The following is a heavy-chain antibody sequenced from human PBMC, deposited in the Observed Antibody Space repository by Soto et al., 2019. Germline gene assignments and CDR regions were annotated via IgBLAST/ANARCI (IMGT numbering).Heavy chain of an antibody. CDR1: GFTFSSYA. Sequence: GGSLRLSCAASGFTFSSYAMSWVRQAPGKGLEWVSAISGSGGSTYYADSVKGRFTISRDNSKNTLYLQMNSLRAEDTAVYYCAKGRYIVGATDRIYYFDYWGQGTLVTVSS. D-gene: IGHD1-26*01. CDR2: ISGSGGST. V-gene: IGHV3-23*01. CDR3: AKGRYIVGATDRIYYFDY. J-gene: IGHJ4*02.